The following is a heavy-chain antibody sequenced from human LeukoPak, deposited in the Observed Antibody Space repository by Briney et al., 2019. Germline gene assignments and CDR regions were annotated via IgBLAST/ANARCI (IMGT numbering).Heavy chain of an antibody. V-gene: IGHV1-18*01. CDR1: GYTLTELS. J-gene: IGHJ6*03. Sequence: ASVKVSCKASGYTLTELSMHWVRQAPGQGLEWMGWISSYNGNTNYAQKLQGRVTMTTDTSTSTAYMELRSLRSDDTAVYYCARWAQPYHYYYMDVWGKGTTVTISS. CDR3: ARWAQPYHYYYMDV. CDR2: ISSYNGNT.